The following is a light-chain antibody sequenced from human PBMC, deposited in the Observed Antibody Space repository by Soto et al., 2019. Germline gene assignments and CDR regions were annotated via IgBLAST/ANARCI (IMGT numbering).Light chain of an antibody. CDR1: SSNIGSNT. Sequence: QSVLTQPPSASATPGQRVTISCSGSSSNIGSNTVNWYQQFPGTAPKLLIYTNNQRPSGVPDRFSGSKSGTSASLAISGLQSDDEAAYYCXAWDDSLNGYVFGTGTKLTVL. V-gene: IGLV1-44*01. CDR2: TNN. J-gene: IGLJ1*01. CDR3: XAWDDSLNGYV.